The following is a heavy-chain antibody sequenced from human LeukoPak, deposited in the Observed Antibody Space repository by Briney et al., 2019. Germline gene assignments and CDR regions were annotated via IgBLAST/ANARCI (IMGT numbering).Heavy chain of an antibody. CDR3: ARETASSSSWYDY. Sequence: GGSLRLSCAASGFTFNAYYMSWIRQAPGKGLEWVSYITFSGSTEFYADSVKGRFTISRDNAKNSLYLQMNNLRPEDTAAYYCARETASSSSWYDYWGLGTLVTVSS. CDR2: ITFSGSTE. V-gene: IGHV3-11*01. CDR1: GFTFNAYY. D-gene: IGHD6-13*01. J-gene: IGHJ4*02.